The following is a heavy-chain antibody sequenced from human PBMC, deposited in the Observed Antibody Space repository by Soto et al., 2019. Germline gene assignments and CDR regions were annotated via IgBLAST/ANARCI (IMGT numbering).Heavy chain of an antibody. V-gene: IGHV3-21*01. CDR1: GFTFSSYN. D-gene: IGHD2-21*01. J-gene: IGHJ4*02. CDR3: AREVWSYPQGAPDY. CDR2: ITSSGNYI. Sequence: EVQLVESGGGLVKPGGSLRLSCAASGFTFSSYNMNWVRQAPGKGLEWVSSITSSGNYIYYADSVKGRFTISRDNAKDSLYLQMNSLRGEDTAVYYCAREVWSYPQGAPDYWGQGTLVTVSS.